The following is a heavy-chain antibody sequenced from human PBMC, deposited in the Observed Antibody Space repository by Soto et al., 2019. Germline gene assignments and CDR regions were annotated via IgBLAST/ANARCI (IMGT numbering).Heavy chain of an antibody. D-gene: IGHD6-13*01. Sequence: GGSLRLSCAASGFTFRRYGMHWVRQAPGKGLEWVAVISYDGSNKYYADSVKGRFTISRDNSKNTIYLQMNSLRAEDTSLYYCARDWWDEQAGKDTVSQFASWGQGTLVTVAS. V-gene: IGHV3-30*03. CDR1: GFTFRRYG. CDR3: ARDWWDEQAGKDTVSQFAS. J-gene: IGHJ1*01. CDR2: ISYDGSNK.